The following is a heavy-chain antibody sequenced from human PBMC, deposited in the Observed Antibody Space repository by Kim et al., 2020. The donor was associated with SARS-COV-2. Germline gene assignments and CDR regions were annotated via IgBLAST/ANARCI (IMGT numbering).Heavy chain of an antibody. J-gene: IGHJ4*02. D-gene: IGHD2-21*01. Sequence: AGSLRLSCTASGFTFSDYYMSWIRQAPGKGLEWVAYISGSGSTIYCTDSVQGRFTISRDNAKKSLFRQRNSLGAEDTAVYYSRRDGDLYSHYWCQGNLVT. CDR2: ISGSGSTI. CDR3: RRDGDLYSHY. V-gene: IGHV3-11*01. CDR1: GFTFSDYY.